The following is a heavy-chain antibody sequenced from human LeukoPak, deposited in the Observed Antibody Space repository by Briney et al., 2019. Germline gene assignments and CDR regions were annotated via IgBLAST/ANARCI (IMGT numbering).Heavy chain of an antibody. J-gene: IGHJ5*02. V-gene: IGHV7-4-1*02. D-gene: IGHD6-13*01. Sequence: ASVKVSCKASGYTFTRYAMNWVRQAPGQGLEWMGWINTNTGNPTYAQGFTGRFVFSLDTSVSTAYLQISSLKAENTAVYYCAREGRIEEEDSSSLGFDPWGQGTLVTVSS. CDR2: INTNTGNP. CDR1: GYTFTRYA. CDR3: AREGRIEEEDSSSLGFDP.